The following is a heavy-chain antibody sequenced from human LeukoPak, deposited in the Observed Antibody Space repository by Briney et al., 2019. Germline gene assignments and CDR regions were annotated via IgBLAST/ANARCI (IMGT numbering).Heavy chain of an antibody. D-gene: IGHD2-2*01. CDR3: AGVVEVPAATGLWFDP. Sequence: SETLSLTCIVSGGSIRSYYWSWIRQPPGKGLEWIGYIYYSGSTNYNPSLKSRVTISEDTSKNQFSLKLSSVTAADTAVYYCAGVVEVPAATGLWFDPWGQGTLVTVSS. CDR2: IYYSGST. J-gene: IGHJ5*02. V-gene: IGHV4-59*01. CDR1: GGSIRSYY.